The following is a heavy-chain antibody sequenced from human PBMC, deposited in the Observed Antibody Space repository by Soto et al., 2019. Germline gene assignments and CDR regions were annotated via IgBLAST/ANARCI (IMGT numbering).Heavy chain of an antibody. CDR1: RGSISSGGYY. CDR2: IYYSGTA. CDR3: HANSSSRSWPYDALDI. D-gene: IGHD6-13*01. J-gene: IGHJ3*02. V-gene: IGHV4-31*03. Sequence: SQTRPRTGSVARGSISSGGYYWGWIRQHPPKTLEWIGYIYYSGTAYSSSSPKSRVTILVDTSKSQCSLKLSSVTAADTAVHSCHANSSSRSWPYDALDIWHQGTMVTVSS.